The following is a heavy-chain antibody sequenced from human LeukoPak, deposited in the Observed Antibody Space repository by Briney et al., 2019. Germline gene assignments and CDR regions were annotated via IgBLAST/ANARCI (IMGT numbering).Heavy chain of an antibody. V-gene: IGHV3-15*01. CDR2: IKSKTDGGTT. CDR3: TTDEFGRGYSYGYEGPTPEIDY. CDR1: GFTFSNAW. J-gene: IGHJ4*02. D-gene: IGHD5-18*01. Sequence: PGGSLRLSCAASGFTFSNAWMSWVRQAPGKGLEWVGRIKSKTDGGTTDYAAPVKGRFTISRDDSKNTLYLQMNSLKTEDTAVYYCTTDEFGRGYSYGYEGPTPEIDYWGQGTLVTVSS.